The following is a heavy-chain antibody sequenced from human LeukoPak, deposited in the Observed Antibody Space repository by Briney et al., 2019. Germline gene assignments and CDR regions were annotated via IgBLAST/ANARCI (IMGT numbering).Heavy chain of an antibody. CDR3: ARVRPRWLHYQHDAFDI. V-gene: IGHV3-21*01. D-gene: IGHD5-24*01. CDR2: ISSSSSYI. Sequence: GGSLRLSCGASGFTFRNYWMNWVRQAPGKGLEWVSSISSSSSYIYYADSVKGRFTISRDNAKNSLYLQMNSLRAEDTAVYYCARVRPRWLHYQHDAFDIWGRGTMVTVSS. J-gene: IGHJ3*02. CDR1: GFTFRNYW.